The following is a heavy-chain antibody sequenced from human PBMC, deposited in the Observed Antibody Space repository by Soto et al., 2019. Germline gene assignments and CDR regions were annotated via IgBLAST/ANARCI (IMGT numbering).Heavy chain of an antibody. Sequence: QVQLVESGGGLVKPGTSLRLSCAASGFTFSDHYMSWIRQAPGKGLEWLSHISARSTYTNYGDSVKGRFSISRDNVNQTVFLQMNSRRVDDTAIYYCAMGDYGRYWGPGTLVTVSS. CDR3: AMGDYGRY. V-gene: IGHV3-11*06. CDR1: GFTFSDHY. J-gene: IGHJ4*02. D-gene: IGHD4-17*01. CDR2: ISARSTYT.